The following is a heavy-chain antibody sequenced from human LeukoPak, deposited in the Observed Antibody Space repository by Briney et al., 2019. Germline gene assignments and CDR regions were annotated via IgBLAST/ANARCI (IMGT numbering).Heavy chain of an antibody. J-gene: IGHJ3*02. Sequence: GGSLRLSCAASGFTFSSYSMKWVRQAPGKGLEWVSSISNSSSYIYYADSVKGRFTISRDNAKNSLYLQMNSLRAEDTAVYYCASGIATTIRAFDIWGQGTMVTVSS. CDR2: ISNSSSYI. CDR3: ASGIATTIRAFDI. D-gene: IGHD5-12*01. V-gene: IGHV3-21*04. CDR1: GFTFSSYS.